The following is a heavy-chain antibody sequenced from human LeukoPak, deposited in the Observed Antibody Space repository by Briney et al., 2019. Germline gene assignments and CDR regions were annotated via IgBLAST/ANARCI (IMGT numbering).Heavy chain of an antibody. Sequence: GGSLRLSCAASGFTFSNYAMTWVRQAPGKGLEWVSGIRGSGSSKYYSESVKGRFTISRDNSKNTVFLQMNGLRAEDTARYYCAKAERSEWYLITYDLWGQGTLVTVSS. CDR3: AKAERSEWYLITYDL. D-gene: IGHD2-8*01. J-gene: IGHJ5*02. CDR1: GFTFSNYA. V-gene: IGHV3-23*01. CDR2: IRGSGSSK.